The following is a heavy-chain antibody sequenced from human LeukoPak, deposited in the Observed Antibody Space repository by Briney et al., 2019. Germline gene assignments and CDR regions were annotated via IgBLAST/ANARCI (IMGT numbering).Heavy chain of an antibody. CDR3: ARDTNSSSWYEGYYYYGMDV. CDR1: GFTFSSNY. V-gene: IGHV3-66*01. Sequence: GGSLRLSCAASGFTFSSNYMSWVRQAPGKGLEWVSVIYSGGSTYYADSVKGRFTISRDNSKNTLYLQMNSLRAEDTAVYYCARDTNSSSWYEGYYYYGMDVWGQGTTVTVSS. D-gene: IGHD6-13*01. J-gene: IGHJ6*02. CDR2: IYSGGST.